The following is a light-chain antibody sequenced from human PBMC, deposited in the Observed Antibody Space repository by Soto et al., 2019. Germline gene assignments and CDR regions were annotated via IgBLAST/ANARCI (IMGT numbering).Light chain of an antibody. CDR3: QNQYNWLIT. J-gene: IGKJ5*01. V-gene: IGKV3-11*01. Sequence: IVLTQSPATLSSSAGERATVSCRASQSVSSYLAWYQPKPGQAPRLLIYDASNRATGIPARFSGSGSGTDVTLTISSLEPEDVAVDYCQNQYNWLITCGQGKRGAIK. CDR1: QSVSSY. CDR2: DAS.